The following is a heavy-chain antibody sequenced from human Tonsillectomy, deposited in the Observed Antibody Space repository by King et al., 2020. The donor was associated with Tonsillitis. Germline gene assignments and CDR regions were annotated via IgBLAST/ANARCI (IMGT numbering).Heavy chain of an antibody. CDR3: ARAPPGNYYYYMDV. CDR1: GFTFSTYW. D-gene: IGHD1-26*01. J-gene: IGHJ6*03. Sequence: VQLVESGGGLVQPGGSLRLSCAASGFTFSTYWMHWVRQAPGKGLVWVSRINGDGSSTNYADSVKGRCTISRDNAKNTLYLQMNSPRAEDTAVYYCARAPPGNYYYYMDVWGKGTTVTVSS. V-gene: IGHV3-74*01. CDR2: INGDGSST.